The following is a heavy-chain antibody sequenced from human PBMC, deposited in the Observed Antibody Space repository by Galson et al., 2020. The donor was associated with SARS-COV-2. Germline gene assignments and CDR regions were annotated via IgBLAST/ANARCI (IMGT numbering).Heavy chain of an antibody. Sequence: LTCAVYGGSFSGYYWSWIRQPPGKGLEWIGKINHSGNTNYNPSLKSRVTISVDTSKNQFSLKLTSVTAADTAVYYCARGLYDSSGYYWVYYFDYWGQGTLVTVSS. CDR2: INHSGNT. CDR1: GGSFSGYY. D-gene: IGHD3-22*01. V-gene: IGHV4-34*01. CDR3: ARGLYDSSGYYWVYYFDY. J-gene: IGHJ4*02.